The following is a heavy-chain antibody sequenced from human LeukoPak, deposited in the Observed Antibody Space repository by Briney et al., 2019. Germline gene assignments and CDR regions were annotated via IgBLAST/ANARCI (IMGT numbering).Heavy chain of an antibody. CDR2: IYHSGST. D-gene: IGHD1-26*01. J-gene: IGHJ4*02. CDR1: GDSISGYY. V-gene: IGHV4-59*01. CDR3: ARSYSGIPYYFDY. Sequence: KPSETLSLTCTVSGDSISGYYWSWIRQPPGKGLEWIGNIYHSGSTNYSPSLKSRVTISVDTSKNQFSLKLSSVTAADTAVYYCARSYSGIPYYFDYWGQGTLVTVSS.